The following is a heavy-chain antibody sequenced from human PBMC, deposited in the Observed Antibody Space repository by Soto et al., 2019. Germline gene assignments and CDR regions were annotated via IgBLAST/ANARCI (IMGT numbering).Heavy chain of an antibody. D-gene: IGHD2-2*01. J-gene: IGHJ6*04. V-gene: IGHV5-51*01. CDR1: GYSFTSYW. CDR3: ARHRTTSRSSGMDV. CDR2: IYPADSDT. Sequence: GESLQISCKGSGYSFTSYWIGCVRQMPGKGLEWIGLIYPADSDTTYSPSFQGQVSISADRSIRSAFLQWSSLNASDTAIYYCARHRTTSRSSGMDVWGKGTKVTVSS.